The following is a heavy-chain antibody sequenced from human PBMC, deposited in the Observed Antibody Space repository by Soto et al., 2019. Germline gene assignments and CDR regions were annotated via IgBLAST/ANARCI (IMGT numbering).Heavy chain of an antibody. D-gene: IGHD2-2*01. CDR3: ARACSSTSCKTFDYYYYGMDV. CDR2: IIPIFGTA. CDR1: GGTFSSYA. V-gene: IGHV1-69*13. J-gene: IGHJ6*02. Sequence: ASVKVSCKASGGTFSSYAISWVRQAPGQGLEWMGGIIPIFGTANYAQKFQGRVTVTADESTSTAYMELSSLRSEDTAVYYCARACSSTSCKTFDYYYYGMDVWGQGTTVTVSS.